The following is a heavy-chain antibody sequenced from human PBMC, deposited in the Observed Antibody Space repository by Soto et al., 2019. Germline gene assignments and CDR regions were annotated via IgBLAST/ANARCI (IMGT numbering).Heavy chain of an antibody. CDR3: ARRVAAAPMYAFDI. J-gene: IGHJ3*02. CDR2: IYYSGST. CDR1: GYSISSGNY. D-gene: IGHD6-13*01. Sequence: PSETLSLTCAVSGYSISSGNYWTWIRQPPGKGLEWIGFIYYSGSTNYNPSLKSRVTISLDTSRIQFSLKLNSVTSADTAVYFCARRVAAAPMYAFDIWGQGTMVTVSS. V-gene: IGHV4-61*01.